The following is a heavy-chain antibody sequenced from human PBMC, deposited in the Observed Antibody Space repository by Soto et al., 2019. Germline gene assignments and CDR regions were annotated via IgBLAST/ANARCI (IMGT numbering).Heavy chain of an antibody. D-gene: IGHD3-10*01. Sequence: PSETLSLTCTVSGGSIGGSNYFWGWIRQSPGTGLEWLGTIYSSGSTYYNPSLKSRITMSLDTSKNQFSLNLGSVTVADTAVYYCTRRGFDVRGVTTMDVWGPGTTVTVSS. CDR2: IYSSGST. J-gene: IGHJ6*02. V-gene: IGHV4-39*01. CDR1: GGSIGGSNYF. CDR3: TRRGFDVRGVTTMDV.